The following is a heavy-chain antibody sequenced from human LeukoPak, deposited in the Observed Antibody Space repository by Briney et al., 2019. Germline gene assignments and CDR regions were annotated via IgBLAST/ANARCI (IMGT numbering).Heavy chain of an antibody. CDR3: ARDAYAFDI. Sequence: PGGSLRLSCAASGFTFSSYAMSWIRQPPGKGLEWIGEINHSGSTNYNPSLKSRVTISVDTSKNQFSLKLSSVTAADTAVYYCARDAYAFDIWGQGTMVTVSS. D-gene: IGHD3-16*01. CDR1: GFTFSSYA. V-gene: IGHV4-34*01. CDR2: INHSGST. J-gene: IGHJ3*02.